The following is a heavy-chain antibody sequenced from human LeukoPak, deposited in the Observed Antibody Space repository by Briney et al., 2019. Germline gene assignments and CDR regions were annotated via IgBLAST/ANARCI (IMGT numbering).Heavy chain of an antibody. CDR2: INTVASYI. CDR1: GLTFSSFS. Sequence: GGSLRLSCAASGLTFSSFSFNWVRPGPGKGLEWVSSINTVASYIYYADSVKGRFTISRDNAKNSLYLQMNSLRAEDTGVYYCARLRRNSDKSGFYYYYDYWGQGTLVTVSS. J-gene: IGHJ4*02. D-gene: IGHD3-22*01. CDR3: ARLRRNSDKSGFYYYYDY. V-gene: IGHV3-21*06.